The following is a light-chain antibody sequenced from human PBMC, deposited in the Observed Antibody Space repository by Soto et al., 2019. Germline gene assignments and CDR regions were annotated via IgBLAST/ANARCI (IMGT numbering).Light chain of an antibody. V-gene: IGKV1-5*03. Sequence: DIEMTQSPSTLSASAGDRATITCRASQIVSSWLAWYQQKPGKAPKLLLNKASSLASGVPARFSGSGSGTEFTLTTSSLQPDDFATYYCQQYKSHRRTFGQGTKVDIK. CDR1: QIVSSW. J-gene: IGKJ1*01. CDR2: KAS. CDR3: QQYKSHRRT.